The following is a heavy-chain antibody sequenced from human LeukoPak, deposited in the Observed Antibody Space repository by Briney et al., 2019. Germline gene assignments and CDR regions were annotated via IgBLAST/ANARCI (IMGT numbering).Heavy chain of an antibody. CDR2: IYYSGST. CDR3: ARDRGLSLGFDP. CDR1: GGSISSYY. V-gene: IGHV4-59*01. J-gene: IGHJ5*02. Sequence: PSETLSLTCTVSGGSISSYYWSWIRRPPGKGLEWIGYIYYSGSTNYNPSLKSRVTISVDTSKNQFSLKLSSVTAADTAVYYCARDRGLSLGFDPWGQGTLVTVSS.